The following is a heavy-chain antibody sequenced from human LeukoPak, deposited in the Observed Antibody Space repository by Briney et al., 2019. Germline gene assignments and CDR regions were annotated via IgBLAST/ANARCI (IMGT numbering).Heavy chain of an antibody. CDR2: INAGNGNT. CDR3: ARDKGGCSSTSCYTRWFDP. V-gene: IGHV1-3*01. J-gene: IGHJ5*02. D-gene: IGHD2-2*02. Sequence: ASVKVSCKASGYTFTSYAMHWVRQAPGQRLEWMGWINAGNGNTKYSQKSQGRVTITRDTSASTAYMELSSLRSEDTAVYYCARDKGGCSSTSCYTRWFDPWGQGTLVTVSS. CDR1: GYTFTSYA.